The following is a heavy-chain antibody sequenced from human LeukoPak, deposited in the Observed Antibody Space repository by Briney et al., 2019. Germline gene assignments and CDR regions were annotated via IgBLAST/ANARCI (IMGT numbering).Heavy chain of an antibody. CDR2: ISISGTKT. CDR3: ANEIRPNDY. Sequence: GGSLRLSCAASEFDFSTHAMTWVRQAPGKGLEWVSTISISGTKTYYADSVKGRFTISRDNSKNTLYLQMYSLRAEDTAVYYCANEIRPNDYWGQGTLVTVSS. V-gene: IGHV3-23*01. J-gene: IGHJ4*02. D-gene: IGHD4-17*01. CDR1: EFDFSTHA.